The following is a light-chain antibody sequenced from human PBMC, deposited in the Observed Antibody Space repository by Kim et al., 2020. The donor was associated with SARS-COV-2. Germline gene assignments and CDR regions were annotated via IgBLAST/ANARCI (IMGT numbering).Light chain of an antibody. V-gene: IGKV3-15*01. CDR2: SAS. J-gene: IGKJ1*01. CDR3: QHYNEWPPWT. Sequence: EIVMTQSPATLSVSPGERVTLSCRASQSVSTTVAWYQQKPGQAPSLLVHSASTRATGIPARFSGSGSGTEFTLTISSLQSEDFAVYYCQHYNEWPPWTFGQGTKVDIK. CDR1: QSVSTT.